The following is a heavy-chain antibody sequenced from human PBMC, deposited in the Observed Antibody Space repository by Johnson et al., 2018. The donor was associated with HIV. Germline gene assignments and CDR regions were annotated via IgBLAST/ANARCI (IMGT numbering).Heavy chain of an antibody. J-gene: IGHJ3*01. CDR1: GFTFSSYG. CDR2: IWYDGSNK. CDR3: AKWTRDGYNYVHAFDL. D-gene: IGHD5-24*01. V-gene: IGHV3-33*06. Sequence: QEQLVESGGGVVQPGRSLRLSCAASGFTFSSYGMHWVRQAPGKGLEWVAVIWYDGSNKYYADSVKGRFTISRDNSKNTLYLQMNSLRAEDTAVYYCAKWTRDGYNYVHAFDLGGPGTMVSVSS.